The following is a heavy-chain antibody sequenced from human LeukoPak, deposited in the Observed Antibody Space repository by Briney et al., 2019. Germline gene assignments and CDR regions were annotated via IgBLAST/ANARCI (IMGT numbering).Heavy chain of an antibody. CDR1: GYTFTSYA. D-gene: IGHD3-16*02. CDR2: INTNTGNP. CDR3: ARAYQPLGGLSFPDY. Sequence: GASVKLSCKASGYTFTSYAMNWVRQAPGQGLEWMGWINTNTGNPAYAQGFTGRFVFSLDTSASTAYLQISSLEADDTAVYYCARAYQPLGGLSFPDYWGQGTLVTVSS. V-gene: IGHV7-4-1*02. J-gene: IGHJ4*02.